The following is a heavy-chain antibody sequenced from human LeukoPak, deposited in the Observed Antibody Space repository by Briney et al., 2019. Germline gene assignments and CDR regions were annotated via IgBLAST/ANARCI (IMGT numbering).Heavy chain of an antibody. J-gene: IGHJ4*02. D-gene: IGHD6-19*01. CDR3: ARAVAVAVPGPDY. CDR1: GYTFTGYY. CDR2: INPNSGGT. V-gene: IGHV1-2*06. Sequence: ASVKVSCKASGYTFTGYYMHWVRQAPGQGLEWMGRINPNSGGTNYAQKFQGRVTITKDTSISTAHMALSRLRSDDTAVYYCARAVAVAVPGPDYWGQGTLVTVSS.